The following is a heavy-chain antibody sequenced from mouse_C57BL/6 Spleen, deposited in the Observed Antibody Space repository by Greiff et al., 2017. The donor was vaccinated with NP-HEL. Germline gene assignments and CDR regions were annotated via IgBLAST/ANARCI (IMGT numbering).Heavy chain of an antibody. CDR1: GYSITSGYY. Sequence: EVQLQESGPGLVKPSQSLSLTCSVTGYSITSGYYWNWIRQFPGNKLEWMGYISYDGSNNYNPSLKNRISITRDTSKNQFFLKLNSVTTEDTATYYCAREPYYGGYFDVWGTGTTVTVSS. J-gene: IGHJ1*03. V-gene: IGHV3-6*01. CDR3: AREPYYGGYFDV. CDR2: ISYDGSN. D-gene: IGHD1-1*01.